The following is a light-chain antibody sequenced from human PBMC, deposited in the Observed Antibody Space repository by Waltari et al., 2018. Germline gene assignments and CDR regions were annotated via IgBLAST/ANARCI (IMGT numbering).Light chain of an antibody. CDR1: QSVSRA. CDR3: QHYVRLPVT. CDR2: GAS. J-gene: IGKJ1*01. Sequence: EIVLTQSPGTLSLSPGDRVTLSCRASQSVSRALAWYQQKPGHAPRLLMYGASSRATGSPDGFSGSGSGTDFSLTISRLEPEDFAVYYCQHYVRLPVTFGQGTKVEIK. V-gene: IGKV3-20*01.